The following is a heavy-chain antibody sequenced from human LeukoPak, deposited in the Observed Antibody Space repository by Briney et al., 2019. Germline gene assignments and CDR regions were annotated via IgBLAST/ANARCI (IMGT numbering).Heavy chain of an antibody. J-gene: IGHJ4*02. CDR1: GGSISSYY. CDR3: ARPVGSSGYYAD. V-gene: IGHV4-4*09. D-gene: IGHD3-22*01. CDR2: IYTSGGT. Sequence: SETLSLTCTVSGGSISSYYWSWIRQPPGKGLEWIGYIYTSGGTNYNPSLKSRVTISVDTSKNQFSLKLSSVTAADTAVYYCARPVGSSGYYADWGQGTLVTVSS.